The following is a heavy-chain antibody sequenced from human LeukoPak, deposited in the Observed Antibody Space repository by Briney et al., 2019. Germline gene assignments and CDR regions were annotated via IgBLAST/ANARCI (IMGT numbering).Heavy chain of an antibody. D-gene: IGHD2-2*01. Sequence: SVKVSCKASGGTFSSYAISWVRQAPGEGLEWMGGIIPIFGTANYAQKFQGRVTITADESTSTAYMELSSLRSEDTAVYYCARALSSGKYQLPLFDYWGQGTLVTVSS. CDR2: IIPIFGTA. CDR3: ARALSSGKYQLPLFDY. V-gene: IGHV1-69*13. J-gene: IGHJ4*02. CDR1: GGTFSSYA.